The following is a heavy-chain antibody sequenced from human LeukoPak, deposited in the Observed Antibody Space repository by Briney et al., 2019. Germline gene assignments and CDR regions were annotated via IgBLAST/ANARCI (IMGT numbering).Heavy chain of an antibody. J-gene: IGHJ1*01. D-gene: IGHD1-26*01. CDR2: IYHSGST. CDR1: GYSISSRYY. Sequence: KPSETLSLTCAGSGYSISSRYYWGWIRQPPGKRMEWIGSIYHSGSTYYNPSLKSRVSISADTSKNQFSLKLSSVTAADTAVYYCARHGGSYYSYFQHWGQGTLVTVSS. CDR3: ARHGGSYYSYFQH. V-gene: IGHV4-38-2*01.